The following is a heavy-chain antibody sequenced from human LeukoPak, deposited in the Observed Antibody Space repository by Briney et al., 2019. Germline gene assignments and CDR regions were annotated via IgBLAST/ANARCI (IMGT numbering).Heavy chain of an antibody. J-gene: IGHJ5*01. D-gene: IGHD5-18*01. CDR3: AKGGGYSYGYVAS. Sequence: GGSLRLSCAASGFTFTSFAMSWVRQAPGKGLEWVSAISGDGGNSYYADSVKGRFTISRDNSKNTLYVQMNNLRAEDTAVYYCAKGGGYSYGYVASWGQGTLVIASS. CDR2: ISGDGGNS. CDR1: GFTFTSFA. V-gene: IGHV3-23*01.